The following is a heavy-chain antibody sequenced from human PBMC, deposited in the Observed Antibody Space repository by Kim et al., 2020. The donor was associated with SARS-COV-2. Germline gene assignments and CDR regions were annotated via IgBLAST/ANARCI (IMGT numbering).Heavy chain of an antibody. J-gene: IGHJ4*02. CDR3: AKDQGQSYFDY. Sequence: GSLRLSCAASGFSFSSYAMSWVRQAPGKGLEWVSVIYSGGSSTYYADSVKGRFTIPRDNSKNTLYLQMNSLRAEDTAVYYCAKDQGQSYFDYWGQGTLV. CDR2: IYSGGSST. CDR1: GFSFSSYA. V-gene: IGHV3-23*03. D-gene: IGHD4-4*01.